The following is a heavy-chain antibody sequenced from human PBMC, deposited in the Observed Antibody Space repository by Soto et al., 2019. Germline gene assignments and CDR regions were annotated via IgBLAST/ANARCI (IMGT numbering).Heavy chain of an antibody. CDR3: ARDQGTAMAAYYYYGMDV. V-gene: IGHV3-30-3*01. CDR2: ISYDGSNK. Sequence: GGSLRLSCAASGFTFSSYAMHWVRQAPGKGLEWVAVISYDGSNKYYADSVKGRFTISRDNSKNTLYLQMNSLRAEDTAVYYCARDQGTAMAAYYYYGMDVWGQGTKVTVSS. CDR1: GFTFSSYA. D-gene: IGHD5-18*01. J-gene: IGHJ6*02.